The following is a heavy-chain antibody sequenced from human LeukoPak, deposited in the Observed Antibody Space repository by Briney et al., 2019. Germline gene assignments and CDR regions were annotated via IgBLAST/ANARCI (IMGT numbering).Heavy chain of an antibody. J-gene: IGHJ6*03. CDR3: AREGAPYSSPVYYMDV. Sequence: GSSVKVSCKASGGTFSSYAISWVRQAPGQGLEWMGRIIPILGIANYAQKFQGRVTITADKSTSTAYMELSSLRSEDTAVYYCAREGAPYSSPVYYMDVWGKGTTVTVSS. CDR2: IIPILGIA. D-gene: IGHD6-13*01. CDR1: GGTFSSYA. V-gene: IGHV1-69*04.